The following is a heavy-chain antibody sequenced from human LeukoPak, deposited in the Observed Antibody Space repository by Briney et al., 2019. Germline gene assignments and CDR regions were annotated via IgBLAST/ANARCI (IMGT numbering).Heavy chain of an antibody. D-gene: IGHD3-10*01. V-gene: IGHV3-48*02. CDR1: GFTFSRNN. J-gene: IGHJ4*02. CDR2: IGSSTSPI. CDR3: ARDYYASGSYPFDY. Sequence: GGSLRLSCAASGFTFSRNNMNWVRQTPGKGLEWVSYIGSSTSPIYYADSVKGRFTISRDNAKNSLYLQMNSLRDEDTAVYYCARDYYASGSYPFDYWGQGTLVTVSS.